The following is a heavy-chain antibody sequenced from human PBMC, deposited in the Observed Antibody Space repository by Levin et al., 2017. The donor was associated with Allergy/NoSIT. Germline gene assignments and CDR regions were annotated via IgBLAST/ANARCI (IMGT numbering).Heavy chain of an antibody. D-gene: IGHD2-21*02. CDR3: AKVTRSCGVDCYSYDFDS. J-gene: IGHJ4*02. V-gene: IGHV3-23*01. CDR1: GFTFSSYA. Sequence: GGSLRLSCTASGFTFSSYALSWVRQAPGKGLDWVSVITGSGGSTDYADSVKGRFTISRDNSKNTLSLQMNSLRASDTAVYYCAKVTRSCGVDCYSYDFDSWGQGTLVTVSS. CDR2: ITGSGGST.